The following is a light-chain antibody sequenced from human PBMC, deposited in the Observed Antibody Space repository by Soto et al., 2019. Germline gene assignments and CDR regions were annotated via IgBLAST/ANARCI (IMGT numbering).Light chain of an antibody. CDR3: QQSHITQYS. V-gene: IGKV1-39*01. Sequence: DIQMTQSPPSLSASVGDRVTITCRASQSISSYLNWYQQKPGKAPKLLIYAASTLQSGVPSRFSGSGFGTDFTLTISSLQREDFATYYCQQSHITQYSFGQGTKVDIK. CDR2: AAS. CDR1: QSISSY. J-gene: IGKJ2*03.